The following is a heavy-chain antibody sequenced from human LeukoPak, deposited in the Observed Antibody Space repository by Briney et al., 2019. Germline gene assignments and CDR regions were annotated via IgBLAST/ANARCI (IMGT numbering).Heavy chain of an antibody. J-gene: IGHJ4*01. Sequence: PGGSLRLSCEVSGVSFSNFAMSWVRQAPGKGLEWVSAISGSGVSTYYADSVKGRFTISRDNSKNTLYLKMNSLRAEDTAVYYCAKDAFCSGDICYSQFDYWGEKTLVTVSS. CDR2: ISGSGVST. D-gene: IGHD2-15*01. CDR3: AKDAFCSGDICYSQFDY. V-gene: IGHV3-23*01. CDR1: GVSFSNFA.